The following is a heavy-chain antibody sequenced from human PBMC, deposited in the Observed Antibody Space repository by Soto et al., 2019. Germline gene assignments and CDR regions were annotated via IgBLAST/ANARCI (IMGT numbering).Heavy chain of an antibody. V-gene: IGHV3-23*01. Sequence: PGGSLRLSCAASGFTFTSYAMSWVRLTPGKGLEWVSAISGSGSNTFYADSVRDRFTISRDNSKNTVFLQMNNLRAEDTAVYFCARDRATFDSWGQGTRVTVSS. CDR3: ARDRATFDS. D-gene: IGHD1-26*01. CDR2: ISGSGSNT. J-gene: IGHJ4*02. CDR1: GFTFTSYA.